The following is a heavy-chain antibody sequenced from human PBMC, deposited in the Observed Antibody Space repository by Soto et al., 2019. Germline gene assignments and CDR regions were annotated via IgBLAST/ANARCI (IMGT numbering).Heavy chain of an antibody. Sequence: QVQLVQSGSEVKKPGASVKVSCKASGYTFTSYDINWVRQATGQGLEWMGWMNPNSGNTGYAQKFQGRVTMTRNTSISTAYMELSSLRSEDTAVYYCARGIYDFWSGYLSENWFDPWGQGTLVTVSS. J-gene: IGHJ5*02. CDR2: MNPNSGNT. V-gene: IGHV1-8*01. CDR1: GYTFTSYD. D-gene: IGHD3-3*01. CDR3: ARGIYDFWSGYLSENWFDP.